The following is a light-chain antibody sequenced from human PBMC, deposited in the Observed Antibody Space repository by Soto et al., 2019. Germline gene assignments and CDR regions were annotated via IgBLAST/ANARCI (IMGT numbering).Light chain of an antibody. J-gene: IGKJ5*01. Sequence: EVVLTQSPGTLSLSPGERATLSFRASQSVSANYLVWYQQSPXQAPRLXXYGASTRANGIPDSFSGSGSGTDLTLTITSLEPEDFAVYDGQHYESSSSITFGHGTRLEIK. V-gene: IGKV3-20*01. CDR1: QSVSANY. CDR3: QHYESSSSIT. CDR2: GAS.